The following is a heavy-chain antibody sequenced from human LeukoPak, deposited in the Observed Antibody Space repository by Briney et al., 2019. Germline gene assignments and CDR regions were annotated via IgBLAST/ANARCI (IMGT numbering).Heavy chain of an antibody. D-gene: IGHD5-18*01. CDR3: ARDPKGGYSYGWGAFDI. J-gene: IGHJ3*02. Sequence: PGRSLRLSCAASGFTFSSNAMHWVRQAPGKGLEWVAIISFDGSNKNYADSVKGRFAVPRDNSKNTLYLKMSSLTSEDTAVYYCARDPKGGYSYGWGAFDIWGHGTLVTVSS. V-gene: IGHV3-30*09. CDR1: GFTFSSNA. CDR2: ISFDGSNK.